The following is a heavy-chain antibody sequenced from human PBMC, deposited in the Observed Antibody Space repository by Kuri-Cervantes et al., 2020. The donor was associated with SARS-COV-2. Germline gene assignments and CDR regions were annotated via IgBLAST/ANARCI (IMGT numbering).Heavy chain of an antibody. CDR3: AKDIKSQLPHDAFDI. CDR2: ISGSGGST. Sequence: GESLKISCTASGFTFGDYAMSWVRQAPGKGLEWVSAISGSGGSTYYAGSVKGRFTISRDYSKNTLYLQMNSLRAEDTAVYYCAKDIKSQLPHDAFDIWGQGTMVTVSS. J-gene: IGHJ3*02. D-gene: IGHD2-2*01. V-gene: IGHV3-23*01. CDR1: GFTFGDYA.